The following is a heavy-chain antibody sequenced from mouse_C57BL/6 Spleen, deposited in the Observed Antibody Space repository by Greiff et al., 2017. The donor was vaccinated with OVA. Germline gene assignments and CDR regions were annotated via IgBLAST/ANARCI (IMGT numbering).Heavy chain of an antibody. J-gene: IGHJ4*01. CDR2: IYPGSGST. Sequence: VQLQQSGAELVKPGASVKMSCKASGYTFTSYWITWVKQRPGQGLEWIGDIYPGSGSTNYNEKFKSKATLTVDTSSSTAYMQLSSLTSEDSAVYYCARSLPVYYAMDYWGQGTSVTVSS. V-gene: IGHV1-55*01. CDR1: GYTFTSYW. CDR3: ARSLPVYYAMDY.